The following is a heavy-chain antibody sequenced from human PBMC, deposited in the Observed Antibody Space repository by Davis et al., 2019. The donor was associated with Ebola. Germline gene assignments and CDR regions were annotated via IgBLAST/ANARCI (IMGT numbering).Heavy chain of an antibody. J-gene: IGHJ3*02. CDR2: IPPDGSYR. CDR3: AKVLTSGWYVDALDI. Sequence: GGSLRLSCAASGFTFSSYSMNWVRQAPGKGLDWVAVIPPDGSYRYYADSVKGRFTISRDNSKNTLYLEMISLRPEDTAVYYCAKVLTSGWYVDALDIWGQGTMVTVSS. CDR1: GFTFSSYS. V-gene: IGHV3-30*02. D-gene: IGHD6-19*01.